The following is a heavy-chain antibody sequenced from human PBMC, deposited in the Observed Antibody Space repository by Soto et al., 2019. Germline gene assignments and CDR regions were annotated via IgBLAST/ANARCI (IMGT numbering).Heavy chain of an antibody. J-gene: IGHJ4*02. CDR3: ARQGEYNYGSNDY. V-gene: IGHV5-51*01. CDR2: IYPDDSDT. Sequence: GESLKISCKGSGYTFTNYWIAWVRQMPGKGLEWMGIIYPDDSDTRYSPSFQGQVTISADKSISTAYLRWSSLKASDTAMYYCARQGEYNYGSNDYWGQGTLVTVSS. D-gene: IGHD5-18*01. CDR1: GYTFTNYW.